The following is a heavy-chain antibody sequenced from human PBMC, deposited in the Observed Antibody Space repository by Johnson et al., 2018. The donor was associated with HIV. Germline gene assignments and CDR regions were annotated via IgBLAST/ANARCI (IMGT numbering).Heavy chain of an antibody. CDR1: GFTFSSYG. V-gene: IGHV3-33*01. D-gene: IGHD3-16*02. CDR2: IWYDGSNK. J-gene: IGHJ3*02. Sequence: QVLLLESGGGVVQPGRSLRLSCAASGFTFSSYGMHWVRQAPGKGLEWVAVIWYDGSNKYYADSVKGRFTISGDNAKNSLYLQMNSLRAEDTALYYCARGGLGYQNIHDPFDIWGQGTMVTVSS. CDR3: ARGGLGYQNIHDPFDI.